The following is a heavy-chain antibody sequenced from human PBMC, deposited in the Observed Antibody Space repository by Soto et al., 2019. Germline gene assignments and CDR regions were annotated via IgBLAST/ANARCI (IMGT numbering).Heavy chain of an antibody. Sequence: GGSLILSCAASGFTFIDSWMSWVRQAPGKGLEWVSIISTTGGSTYYADSVKGRFTISRDNSKNTLYLHMNSLRAEDSGVYYCIGSYPXWGQGTLVTVSS. D-gene: IGHD3-10*01. CDR3: IGSYPX. J-gene: IGHJ4*02. CDR2: ISTTGGST. V-gene: IGHV3-23*01. CDR1: GFTFIDSW.